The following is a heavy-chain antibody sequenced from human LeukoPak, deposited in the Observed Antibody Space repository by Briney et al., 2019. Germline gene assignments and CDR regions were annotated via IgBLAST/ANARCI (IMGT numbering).Heavy chain of an antibody. CDR2: IKQDGTEK. D-gene: IGHD3-22*01. J-gene: IGHJ4*02. CDR1: GFSFTTYW. CDR3: ARLSRIRWNYDSSGYRPGASRGYFDY. Sequence: GSLRLSCGASGFSFTTYWMGWVRQAPGKGLEWVANIKQDGTEKYYVDSVKGRFTISRDNAKNSLYLQMNRLRVEDTAVYYCARLSRIRWNYDSSGYRPGASRGYFDYWGQGTLVTVSS. V-gene: IGHV3-7*01.